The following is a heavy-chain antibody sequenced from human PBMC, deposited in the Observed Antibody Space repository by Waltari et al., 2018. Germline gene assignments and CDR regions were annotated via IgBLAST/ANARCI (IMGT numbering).Heavy chain of an antibody. CDR1: GGSISSSSYY. D-gene: IGHD3-16*02. V-gene: IGHV4-39*01. J-gene: IGHJ4*02. CDR2: IYYSWST. Sequence: QLQLQESGPGLVKPSETLSLTCTVSGGSISSSSYYWGWIRQPPGKGLEWIGSIYYSWSTYYNPSLKSRVTISVDTSKNQFSLKLSSVTAADTAVYYCARQRRYDYVWGSYRPPDYWGQGTLVTVSS. CDR3: ARQRRYDYVWGSYRPPDY.